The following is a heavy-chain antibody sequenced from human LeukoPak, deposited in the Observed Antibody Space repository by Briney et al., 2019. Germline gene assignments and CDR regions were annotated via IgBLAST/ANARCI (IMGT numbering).Heavy chain of an antibody. V-gene: IGHV3-23*01. CDR1: GFTFSSYA. CDR3: AKTMVRGVIIEGFDY. CDR2: ISGSGGST. J-gene: IGHJ4*02. Sequence: GGSLRLSCAASGFTFSSYAMSWVRQAPGKGLEWVSAISGSGGSTYYADSVKGRFTISRDNSKNTLYLQMNSLRAEDTAVYYCAKTMVRGVIIEGFDYWGQGTLVTVSS. D-gene: IGHD3-10*01.